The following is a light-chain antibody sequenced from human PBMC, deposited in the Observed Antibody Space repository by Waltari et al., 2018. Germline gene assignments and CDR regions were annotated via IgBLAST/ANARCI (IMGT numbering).Light chain of an antibody. CDR3: QHYHNWPPWT. CDR1: QNIGSN. Sequence: EIVMTQSPAILSVSPGERATLSCRASQNIGSNLGWYQQKPGQAPRLLIYGASTRATGVPARFSSSVSWTDFTLTISSLQSEDFAVYYCQHYHNWPPWTFGQGTTVEIK. V-gene: IGKV3-15*01. CDR2: GAS. J-gene: IGKJ1*01.